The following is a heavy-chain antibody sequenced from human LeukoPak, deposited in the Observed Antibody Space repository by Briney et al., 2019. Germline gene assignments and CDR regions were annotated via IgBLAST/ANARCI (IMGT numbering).Heavy chain of an antibody. Sequence: SETLSLTCAVYGGSFSGYYWSWIRQPPGKGLEWIGEINHSGSTNYNPSLKSRVTISVDRSKNQFSLKLSSVTAADTAVYYCARDSGRGWFDYWGQGTLVTVSS. CDR1: GGSFSGYY. D-gene: IGHD5-24*01. CDR2: INHSGST. J-gene: IGHJ4*02. CDR3: ARDSGRGWFDY. V-gene: IGHV4-34*01.